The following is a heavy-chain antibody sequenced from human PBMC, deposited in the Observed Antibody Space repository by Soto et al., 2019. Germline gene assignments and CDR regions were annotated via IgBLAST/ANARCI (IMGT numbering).Heavy chain of an antibody. V-gene: IGHV3-23*01. CDR3: AKATTPRDTAMVPFAY. CDR1: GFTFSSYA. D-gene: IGHD5-18*01. J-gene: IGHJ4*02. CDR2: ISGSGGST. Sequence: QPGGSLRLSCAASGFTFSSYAMSWVRQAPGKGLEWVSAISGSGGSTYYADSVKGRFTISRDNSKNTLYLQMNSLRAEDTAVYYCAKATTPRDTAMVPFAYWGQGTLVTVSS.